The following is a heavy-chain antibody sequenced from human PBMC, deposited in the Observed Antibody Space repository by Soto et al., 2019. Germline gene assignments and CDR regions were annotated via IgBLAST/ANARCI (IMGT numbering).Heavy chain of an antibody. J-gene: IGHJ5*02. Sequence: TVKVSCKASGGTFSSYTISWVRQAPGQGLEWMGGIIPIFGTANYAQKFQGRVTITADESTSTAYMELSSLRSEDTAVYYCARDSEMATYGDYAEAYNWFDPWGQGTLVTVSS. CDR1: GGTFSSYT. CDR2: IIPIFGTA. D-gene: IGHD4-17*01. CDR3: ARDSEMATYGDYAEAYNWFDP. V-gene: IGHV1-69*13.